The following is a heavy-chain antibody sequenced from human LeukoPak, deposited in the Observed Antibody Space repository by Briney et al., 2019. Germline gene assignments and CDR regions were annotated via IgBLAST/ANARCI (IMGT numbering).Heavy chain of an antibody. CDR1: GFTFSSSA. CDR2: ISNNGGYT. V-gene: IGHV3-23*01. Sequence: PGGSLRLSCAASGFTFSSSAMSWVRQAPGKGLEWVSAISNNGGYTYYADSVQGRFTISRDNAKNSLYLQMNSLRAEDTAVYYCAREPDWNFPLDYWGQGTLVTVSS. D-gene: IGHD1-7*01. CDR3: AREPDWNFPLDY. J-gene: IGHJ4*02.